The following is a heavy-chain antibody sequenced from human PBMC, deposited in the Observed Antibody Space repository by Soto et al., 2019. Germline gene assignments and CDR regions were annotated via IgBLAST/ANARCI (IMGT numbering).Heavy chain of an antibody. J-gene: IGHJ6*02. V-gene: IGHV3-30*18. CDR2: ISYDGSNK. CDR3: AKGDSSGYYYYYYGMDV. Sequence: PGGSLRLSCAASGFTFSSYGMHWVRQAPGKGLEWVAVISYDGSNKYYADSVKGRFTISRDNSKNTLYLQMNSLRAEDTAVYYCAKGDSSGYYYYYYGMDVWGQGTTVTVSS. D-gene: IGHD3-22*01. CDR1: GFTFSSYG.